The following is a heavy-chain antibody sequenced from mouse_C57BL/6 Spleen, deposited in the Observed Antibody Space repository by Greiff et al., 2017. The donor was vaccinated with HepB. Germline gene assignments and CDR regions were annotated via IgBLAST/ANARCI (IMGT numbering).Heavy chain of an antibody. CDR1: GYTFTSYW. V-gene: IGHV1-64*01. D-gene: IGHD1-1*02. CDR2: IHPNSGST. Sequence: QVQLKQPGAELVKPGASVKLSCKASGYTFTSYWMHWVKQRPGQGLEWIGMIHPNSGSTNYNEKFKSKATLTVDKSSSTAYMQLSSLTSEDSAVYYCARGGGNGYFDVWGTGTTVTVSS. J-gene: IGHJ1*03. CDR3: ARGGGNGYFDV.